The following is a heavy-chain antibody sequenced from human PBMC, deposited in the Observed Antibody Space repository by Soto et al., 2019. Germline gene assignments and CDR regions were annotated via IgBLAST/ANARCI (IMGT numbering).Heavy chain of an antibody. CDR3: ASTMVTSYCCYGMDV. D-gene: IGHD5-18*01. V-gene: IGHV1-69*02. CDR2: IIPILGIA. Sequence: QVQLVQSGAEVKKPGSSVKVSCKASGGTFSSYTISWVRQAPGQGLEWMGRIIPILGIANYAQKFQGRVTITADKSTSTAYMELSSLRSEDTAVYYCASTMVTSYCCYGMDVWGQGTTVTVSS. J-gene: IGHJ6*02. CDR1: GGTFSSYT.